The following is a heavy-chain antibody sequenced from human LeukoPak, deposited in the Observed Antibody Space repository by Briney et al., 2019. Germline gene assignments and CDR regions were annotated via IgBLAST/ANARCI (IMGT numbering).Heavy chain of an antibody. Sequence: GASVMVSFKASGYTFTAYYVHWVRQAPGQGLEWIGWINPNTGDTNYAPKFQGRVTMIKDTSTNSAYMELNKLTSDDTAVYYCGRGNKSFDPWGQGTLVTVSS. CDR3: GRGNKSFDP. V-gene: IGHV1-2*02. CDR1: GYTFTAYY. J-gene: IGHJ5*02. CDR2: INPNTGDT.